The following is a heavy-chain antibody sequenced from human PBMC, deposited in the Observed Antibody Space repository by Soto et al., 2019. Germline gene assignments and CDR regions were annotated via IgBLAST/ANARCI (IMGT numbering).Heavy chain of an antibody. J-gene: IGHJ6*02. V-gene: IGHV4-59*01. CDR3: ARGQLRYFDRQNEWDHYYYYGMDV. Sequence: SETLSLTCTVSGGSISSYYWSWIRQPPGKGLEWIGYIYYSGSTNYNPSLKSRVTISVDTSKNQFSLKLSSVTAADTAVYYCARGQLRYFDRQNEWDHYYYYGMDVWGQGTTVTVSS. CDR1: GGSISSYY. D-gene: IGHD3-9*01. CDR2: IYYSGST.